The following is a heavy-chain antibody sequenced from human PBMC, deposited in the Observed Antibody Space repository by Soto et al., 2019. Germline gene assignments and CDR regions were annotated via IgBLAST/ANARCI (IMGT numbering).Heavy chain of an antibody. CDR3: ARDLPPGWFDP. D-gene: IGHD7-27*01. J-gene: IGHJ5*02. Sequence: QVQLQESGPGLVKPSETLSLTCTVSGGSISSYYWSWIRQPPGKGLEWIGYIYYSGSTNYNPSLRRRVTISVDTSKNQFSLKLSSVTAADTAVYYCARDLPPGWFDPWGQGTLVTVSS. CDR2: IYYSGST. V-gene: IGHV4-59*01. CDR1: GGSISSYY.